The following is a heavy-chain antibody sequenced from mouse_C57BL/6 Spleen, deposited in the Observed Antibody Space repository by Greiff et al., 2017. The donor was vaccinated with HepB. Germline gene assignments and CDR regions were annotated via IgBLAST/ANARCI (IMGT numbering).Heavy chain of an antibody. CDR1: GYTFTDYY. CDR3: ARRFYGSSPFDY. Sequence: VESGASVKMSCKASGYTFTDYYMNWVKQSHGKSLEWIGVINPYNGGTSYNQKFKGKATLTVDKSSSTAYMELNSLTSEDSAVYYCARRFYGSSPFDYWGQGTTLTVSS. D-gene: IGHD1-1*01. J-gene: IGHJ2*01. CDR2: INPYNGGT. V-gene: IGHV1-19*01.